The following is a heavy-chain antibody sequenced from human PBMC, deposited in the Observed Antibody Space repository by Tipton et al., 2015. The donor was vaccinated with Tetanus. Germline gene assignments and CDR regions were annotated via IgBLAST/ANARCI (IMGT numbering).Heavy chain of an antibody. CDR2: VYYNGST. J-gene: IGHJ4*02. D-gene: IGHD1-26*01. CDR1: GGSINSSTFY. V-gene: IGHV4-39*01. Sequence: TLSLTCSVSGGSINSSTFYWAWIRRAPGKGLEWVGTVYYNGSTYYSPSLNSRITISVDSSKSQFSLKVKSVTAADTAVYYRAAQKYTGSFFYWGQGTLATVTS. CDR3: AAQKYTGSFFY.